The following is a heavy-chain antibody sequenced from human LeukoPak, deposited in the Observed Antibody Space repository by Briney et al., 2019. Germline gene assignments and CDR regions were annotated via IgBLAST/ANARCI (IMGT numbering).Heavy chain of an antibody. Sequence: SSVKVSFKSSGYTFTSYGINWLRQAPGQGLEWVGWISPYNGNTNHVQKLQGRVTMTTDTSTSTVYLELRSLRSDDTAVYYCARESLGTTDSWGQGTLVPVSS. D-gene: IGHD1-14*01. CDR2: ISPYNGNT. J-gene: IGHJ4*02. CDR3: ARESLGTTDS. CDR1: GYTFTSYG. V-gene: IGHV1-18*01.